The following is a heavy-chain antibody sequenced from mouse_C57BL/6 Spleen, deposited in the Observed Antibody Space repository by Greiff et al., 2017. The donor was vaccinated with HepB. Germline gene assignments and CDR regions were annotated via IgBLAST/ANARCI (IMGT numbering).Heavy chain of an antibody. CDR1: GYTFTDYY. CDR2: INPNNGGT. D-gene: IGHD6-5*01. V-gene: IGHV1-26*01. Sequence: EVQLQQSGPELVKPGASVKISCKASGYTFTDYYMNWVKQSHGKSLEWIGDINPNNGGTSYNQKFKGKATLTVDKSSSTAYMELRSLTSEDSAVYYCARFPSAYEGYYFDYWGQGTTLTVSS. CDR3: ARFPSAYEGYYFDY. J-gene: IGHJ2*01.